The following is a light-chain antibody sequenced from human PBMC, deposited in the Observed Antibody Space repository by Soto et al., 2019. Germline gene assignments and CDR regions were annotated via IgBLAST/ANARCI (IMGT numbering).Light chain of an antibody. Sequence: EIVMTQSPATLSVSPGERATLSCRASQSVDINLAWYQKKAGQAPRLLIYGASNRATGIPDRFSGSGSGTEFTLTISSLKSEDFAVYFCQQYNNWPRTFGQGTKVDIK. CDR1: QSVDIN. CDR2: GAS. J-gene: IGKJ1*01. V-gene: IGKV3D-15*01. CDR3: QQYNNWPRT.